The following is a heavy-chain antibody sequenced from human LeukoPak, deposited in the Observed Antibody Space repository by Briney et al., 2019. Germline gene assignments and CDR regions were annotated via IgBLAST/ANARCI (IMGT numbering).Heavy chain of an antibody. CDR3: ARDLGGLLAEAPIDY. Sequence: PSETLSLTCTVSGGSISSYYWSWIRQPPGKGLEWIGYIYYSGSTNYNPSLKSRVTISVDTSKNQFSLKLSSVTAADTAVYYCARDLGGLLAEAPIDYWGQGTLVTVSS. CDR2: IYYSGST. V-gene: IGHV4-59*01. J-gene: IGHJ4*02. CDR1: GGSISSYY.